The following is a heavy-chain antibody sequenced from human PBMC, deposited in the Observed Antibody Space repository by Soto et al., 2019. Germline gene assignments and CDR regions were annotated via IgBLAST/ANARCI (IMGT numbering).Heavy chain of an antibody. CDR1: GVSFIGYY. Sequence: SETLSLTCAVYGVSFIGYYWSWILQPPWKGLEWIGEINHSGSTNYNPSLKSRVTISVDTSKNQFSLKLSSVTAADTAVYYCARGRMTVTIKWKGHFEDWGQGTRVNVPS. CDR3: ARGRMTVTIKWKGHFED. J-gene: IGHJ4*02. V-gene: IGHV4-34*01. D-gene: IGHD4-4*01. CDR2: INHSGST.